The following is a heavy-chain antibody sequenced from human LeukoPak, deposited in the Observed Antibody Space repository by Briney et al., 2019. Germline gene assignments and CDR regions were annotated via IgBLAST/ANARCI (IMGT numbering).Heavy chain of an antibody. CDR2: IRGSGAIT. J-gene: IGHJ4*02. D-gene: IGHD6-13*01. CDR3: AKDRGSWFALFDS. CDR1: GFTFSIYA. Sequence: GGTLRLSCAGSGFTFSIYALSWVRQAPGKGLEWVSGIRGSGAITYYADSVKGRFTISRDNSKSTLFLHMNSLRAEDTAVYYCAKDRGSWFALFDSWGQGTLVTVSS. V-gene: IGHV3-23*01.